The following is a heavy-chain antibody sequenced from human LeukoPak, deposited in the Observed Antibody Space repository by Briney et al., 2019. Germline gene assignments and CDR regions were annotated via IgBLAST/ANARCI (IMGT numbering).Heavy chain of an antibody. CDR2: ISGIGGST. CDR1: VFTFSSYV. D-gene: IGHD1-1*01. Sequence: GCLRLSCAASVFTFSSYVMSSVRHTPRKGLGWGSGISGIGGSTYYAGSVKGRFTNSRDNSKNTLYLQTNSLRAEDTAVYYCAKRTGPTSYYFDYWGQGTLVTVSS. J-gene: IGHJ4*02. V-gene: IGHV3-23*01. CDR3: AKRTGPTSYYFDY.